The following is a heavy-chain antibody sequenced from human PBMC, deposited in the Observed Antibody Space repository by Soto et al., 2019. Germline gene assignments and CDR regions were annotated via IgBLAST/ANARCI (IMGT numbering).Heavy chain of an antibody. J-gene: IGHJ4*02. CDR1: GFTFNRYS. CDR2: ISGSGNNI. Sequence: PGGSLRLSCAASGFTFNRYSMNWVRQAPGKGLEWISYISGSGNNIKYADSVKGRFTISRDNAKNSLYLQMNSLRVEDTALYFCARDQDFAFDYWGQGTLVTVSS. V-gene: IGHV3-48*01. CDR3: ARDQDFAFDY.